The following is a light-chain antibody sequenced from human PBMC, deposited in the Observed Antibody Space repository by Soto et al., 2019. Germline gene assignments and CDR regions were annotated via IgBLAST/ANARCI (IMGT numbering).Light chain of an antibody. Sequence: DIQMTQSPSSLSASVRDRVTITCRARQGISNYLAWYQQKPGKVPKLLLYAASTLQSGVPSRFSGSGSGTDFTLTISSLQPEDVATYYCQEYDSAPWTSGQGTKVEIK. CDR3: QEYDSAPWT. J-gene: IGKJ1*01. V-gene: IGKV1-27*01. CDR2: AAS. CDR1: QGISNY.